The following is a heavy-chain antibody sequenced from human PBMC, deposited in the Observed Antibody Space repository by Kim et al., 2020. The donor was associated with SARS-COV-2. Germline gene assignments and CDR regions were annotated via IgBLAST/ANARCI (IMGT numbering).Heavy chain of an antibody. CDR2: IYTSGST. CDR1: GGSISSGSYY. D-gene: IGHD3-10*01. Sequence: SETLSLTCTVSGGSISSGSYYWSWIRQPAGKGLEWIGRIYTSGSTNYNPSLKSRVTISVDTSKNQFSLKLSSVTAAHTAVYYCAREVGGGRYYGSGSYYNSYYYYGIDVWGQGTTVTVSS. J-gene: IGHJ6*02. V-gene: IGHV4-61*02. CDR3: AREVGGGRYYGSGSYYNSYYYYGIDV.